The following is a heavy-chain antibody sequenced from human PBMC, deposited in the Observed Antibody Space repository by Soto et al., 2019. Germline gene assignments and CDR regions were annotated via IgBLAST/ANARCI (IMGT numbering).Heavy chain of an antibody. CDR1: GFIFSDFY. CDR2: ISGSGSPA. V-gene: IGHV3-11*01. CDR3: ARDVSRATIGDFDL. J-gene: IGHJ4*02. D-gene: IGHD5-12*01. Sequence: PGGSLRLSCAASGFIFSDFYMNWIRQAPGKGPEWLSYISGSGSPAWYADSVKGRFTISRDNAENALTLEMTSLRAEDTAVYYCARDVSRATIGDFDLWGQGTLVTVSS.